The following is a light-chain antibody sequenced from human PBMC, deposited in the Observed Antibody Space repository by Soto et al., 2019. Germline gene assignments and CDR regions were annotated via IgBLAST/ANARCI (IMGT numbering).Light chain of an antibody. CDR2: GAS. J-gene: IGKJ3*01. V-gene: IGKV3-20*01. CDR3: QQYGSAPFT. CDR1: QGLSSSY. Sequence: EIVLTQSPGSLSLSPGERAALSCRATQGLSSSYLAWYQQRPGQAPMLLIYGASIRSTGIPDRFSGSGSGTDFTLTISRLEPDDFAVYYCQQYGSAPFTFGPGTKVDIK.